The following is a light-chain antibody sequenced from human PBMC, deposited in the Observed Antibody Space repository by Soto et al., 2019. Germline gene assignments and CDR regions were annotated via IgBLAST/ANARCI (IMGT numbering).Light chain of an antibody. CDR2: DAS. CDR3: QQRSNWSRT. Sequence: EIVLTQSPGTLSLSPGERATLSCRASLSVASYLAWYQQKPGQAPRLLIFDASNRATGVPPRFSGSGSGTDFTLTISSLGPEDVGVYYCQQRSNWSRTFGQGTKVEI. CDR1: LSVASY. J-gene: IGKJ1*01. V-gene: IGKV3-11*01.